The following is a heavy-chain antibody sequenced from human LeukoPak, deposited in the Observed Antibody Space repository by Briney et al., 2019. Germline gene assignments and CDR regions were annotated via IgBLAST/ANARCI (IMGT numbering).Heavy chain of an antibody. J-gene: IGHJ2*01. D-gene: IGHD4-17*01. CDR1: GGSFSGYY. CDR3: ARGLGDYFENGYFDL. V-gene: IGHV4-34*01. CDR2: INHSGST. Sequence: SETLSLTCAVYGGSFSGYYWSWIRQPPGKGLEWIGEINHSGSTNYNPSLKSRVTISVDTSKNQFSLKLSSVTAADTAVYYCARGLGDYFENGYFDLWGRGTLVTVSS.